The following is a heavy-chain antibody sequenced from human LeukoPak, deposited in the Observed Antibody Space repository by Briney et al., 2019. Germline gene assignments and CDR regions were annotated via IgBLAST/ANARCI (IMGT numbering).Heavy chain of an antibody. V-gene: IGHV4-59*12. CDR2: IYYSGCT. CDR1: GGSISSYY. CDR3: ARDTIGIGLRLGEYTDY. J-gene: IGHJ4*02. Sequence: SETLSLTCTVSGGSISSYYWSWIRQPPGRGLEWIGSIYYSGCTYYNPSLKSRVTISMDTSKTQFFLKLSSVTPADTDVDYCARDTIGIGLRLGEYTDYWGQGTLVTVSS. D-gene: IGHD3-16*01.